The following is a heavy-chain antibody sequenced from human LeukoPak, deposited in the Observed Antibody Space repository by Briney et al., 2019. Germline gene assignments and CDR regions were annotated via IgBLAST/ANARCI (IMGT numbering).Heavy chain of an antibody. CDR3: ARDLDWELPKPSYYYYYGMDV. CDR2: ISSSASTI. D-gene: IGHD1-26*01. Sequence: GGSLRLSCAASGFTFSDYYMSWIRQAPGKGLEWVSYISSSASTIYYADSVKGRFTISRDNAKNSLYLQMNSLRAEDTAVYYCARDLDWELPKPSYYYYYGMDVWGQGTTVTVSS. CDR1: GFTFSDYY. V-gene: IGHV3-11*01. J-gene: IGHJ6*02.